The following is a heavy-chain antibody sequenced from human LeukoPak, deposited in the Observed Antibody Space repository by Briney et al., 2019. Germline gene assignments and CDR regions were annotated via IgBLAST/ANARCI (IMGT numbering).Heavy chain of an antibody. CDR1: GYTFTSYD. CDR2: MNPNSGNT. J-gene: IGHJ6*03. D-gene: IGHD6-6*01. Sequence: GASVKVSCKASGYTFTSYDINWVRQATGQGLEWMGWMNPNSGNTGYAQKFQGRVTMTRNTSISTAYMELSSLRSEDTAVYYCARDRYSSSSLYYYYYMDVWGKGTTVTVSS. CDR3: ARDRYSSSSLYYYYYMDV. V-gene: IGHV1-8*01.